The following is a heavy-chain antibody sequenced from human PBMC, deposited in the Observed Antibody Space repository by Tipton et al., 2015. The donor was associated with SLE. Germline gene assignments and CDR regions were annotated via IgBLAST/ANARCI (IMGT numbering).Heavy chain of an antibody. V-gene: IGHV4-30-2*01. D-gene: IGHD3-22*01. CDR3: ARDEYRYDTTGYHLLGHFDF. J-gene: IGHJ4*02. CDR2: ILHSGST. CDR1: GGSMNSGGYS. Sequence: TLSLTCAVSGGSMNSGGYSWNWIRQPPGKGLEWIGYILHSGSTYYNPSLKSRVTISVDRSRNEFSLNLSSATAADTAVYYCARDEYRYDTTGYHLLGHFDFWGQGTLVTVSS.